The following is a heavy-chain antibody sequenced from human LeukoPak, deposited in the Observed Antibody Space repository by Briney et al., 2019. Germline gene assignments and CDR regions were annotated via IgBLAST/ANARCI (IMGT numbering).Heavy chain of an antibody. Sequence: GGSPRLSCAASGFTFSSYAMHWVRQAPGKGLEWVAVISYDGSNKYYADSVKGRFTISRDNSKNTLYLQMNSLRAEDTAVYYCARDLIWFGELLLDYWGQGTLVTVSS. V-gene: IGHV3-30*04. CDR3: ARDLIWFGELLLDY. CDR2: ISYDGSNK. D-gene: IGHD3-10*01. CDR1: GFTFSSYA. J-gene: IGHJ4*02.